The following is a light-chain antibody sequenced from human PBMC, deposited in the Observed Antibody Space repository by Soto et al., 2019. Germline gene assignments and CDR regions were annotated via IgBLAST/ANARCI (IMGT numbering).Light chain of an antibody. Sequence: QSALTQPASVSGSPGQSITISCTGATTDIGDWNYVSWYQQYPGKAPKLIIYEVNSRPSGVSYRFPGSKSGNTASLTISGLQSEDEADYYCTPLSSGTTLLLFGGGTKLTVL. CDR1: TTDIGDWNY. J-gene: IGLJ1*01. CDR2: EVN. CDR3: TPLSSGTTLLL. V-gene: IGLV2-14*01.